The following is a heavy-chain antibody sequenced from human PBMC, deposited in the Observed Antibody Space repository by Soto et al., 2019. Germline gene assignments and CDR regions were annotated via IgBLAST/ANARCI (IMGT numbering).Heavy chain of an antibody. V-gene: IGHV4-34*01. CDR1: GGSFSGYY. J-gene: IGHJ4*02. D-gene: IGHD3-22*01. CDR3: ARVSGGYYDSSGYTGKKFDY. CDR2: INHSGST. Sequence: PSETLSLTCAVYGGSFSGYYWSWIRQPPGKGLEWIGEINHSGSTNYNPSLESRVTISVDTSKNQFSLKLSSVTAADTAVYYCARVSGGYYDSSGYTGKKFDYWGQGTLVTVPS.